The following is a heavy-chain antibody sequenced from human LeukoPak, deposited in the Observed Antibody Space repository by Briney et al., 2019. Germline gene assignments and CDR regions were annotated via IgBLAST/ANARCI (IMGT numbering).Heavy chain of an antibody. V-gene: IGHV3-23*01. CDR3: AKDVGGGAGPFDS. J-gene: IGHJ4*02. D-gene: IGHD1-26*01. Sequence: GGSLRLSCAASGFTFTNFGMAWVRQGPGKGPEWVSTIRGDGGDTHYADSVKGRITISRDNSKNTLSLQMNSLRAEDTAIYYCAKDVGGGAGPFDSWGQGALLSASS. CDR2: IRGDGGDT. CDR1: GFTFTNFG.